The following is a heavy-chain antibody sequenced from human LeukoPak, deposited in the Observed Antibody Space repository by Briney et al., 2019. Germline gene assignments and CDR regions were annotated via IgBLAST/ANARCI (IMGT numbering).Heavy chain of an antibody. D-gene: IGHD3-10*01. Sequence: GGSLRLSCAVSGFTFSSYAMHWVRQAPGKGLEYVSAISSNGGSTYYANSVKGRFTISRDNSKNTLYLQMGSLRAEDMAVYYCARGSSMVRQPFDYWGQGTLVTVSS. V-gene: IGHV3-64*01. CDR3: ARGSSMVRQPFDY. CDR1: GFTFSSYA. J-gene: IGHJ4*02. CDR2: ISSNGGST.